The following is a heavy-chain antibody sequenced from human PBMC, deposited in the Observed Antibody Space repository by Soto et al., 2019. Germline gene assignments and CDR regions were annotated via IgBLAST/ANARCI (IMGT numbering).Heavy chain of an antibody. Sequence: QITLKESGPTLVKPTQTLTLTCTFSGFSLSTSGLGVGWIRQPPGKALEWLGIIYWYDDKHYSPSLLSRFTINKDTCKKQVFLTMTNMDTVDTATYYCAQSYKNNCFHDGFDSWCQGTMVTVSS. D-gene: IGHD1-1*01. V-gene: IGHV2-5*01. CDR3: AQSYKNNCFHDGFDS. CDR2: IYWYDDK. J-gene: IGHJ3*02. CDR1: GFSLSTSGLG.